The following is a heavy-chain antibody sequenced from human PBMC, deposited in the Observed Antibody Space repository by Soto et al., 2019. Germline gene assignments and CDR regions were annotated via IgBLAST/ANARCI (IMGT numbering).Heavy chain of an antibody. V-gene: IGHV1-24*01. CDR3: ARVGSEYSSSWYGPYYFDY. D-gene: IGHD6-13*01. CDR2: FDPEDGET. J-gene: IGHJ4*02. CDR1: GYTLTELS. Sequence: ASVKVSCKVSGYTLTELSMHWVRQAPGKGLEWMGGFDPEDGETIYAQKLQGRVTMTKDTSTGTAYMELRSLRSDDTAVYYCARVGSEYSSSWYGPYYFDYWGQGTLVTVSS.